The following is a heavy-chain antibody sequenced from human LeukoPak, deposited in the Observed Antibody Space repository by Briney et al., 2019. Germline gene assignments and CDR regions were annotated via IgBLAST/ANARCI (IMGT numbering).Heavy chain of an antibody. J-gene: IGHJ4*02. CDR1: GYTFAGYY. CDR3: ARDGGPYCDGASCSFDY. V-gene: IGHV1-2*02. Sequence: ASVKVSWKASGYTFAGYYIHWVRQAPGQGLEWMGWIDPNSGDTHYTQKFQGRVTMTRDTSITTAYMQVTRLRSDDTAVFYCARDGGPYCDGASCSFDYWGQGTLVTVSS. CDR2: IDPNSGDT. D-gene: IGHD2-21*01.